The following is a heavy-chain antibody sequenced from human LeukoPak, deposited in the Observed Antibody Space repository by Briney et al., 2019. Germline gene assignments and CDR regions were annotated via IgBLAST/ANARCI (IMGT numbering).Heavy chain of an antibody. Sequence: GASVKVSCKASGGTFSSYAISWVRQAPGQGLEWMGGIIPIFGTANHAQKFQGRVTITADESTSTAYMELSSLRSEDTAVYYCARGSKPYCSSTSCYFDYWGQGTLVTVSS. CDR1: GGTFSSYA. D-gene: IGHD2-2*01. V-gene: IGHV1-69*13. J-gene: IGHJ4*02. CDR2: IIPIFGTA. CDR3: ARGSKPYCSSTSCYFDY.